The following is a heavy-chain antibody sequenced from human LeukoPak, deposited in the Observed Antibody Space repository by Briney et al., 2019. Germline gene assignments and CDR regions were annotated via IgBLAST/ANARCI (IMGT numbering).Heavy chain of an antibody. CDR2: INPNSGDT. J-gene: IGHJ4*02. D-gene: IGHD3-10*01. V-gene: IGHV1-2*02. Sequence: ASVEVSCKASGYTFTGYYMYWVRQAPGQGLEWMGWINPNSGDTNYAQRFQGRVTMTRDTSISTAYMDLCRMTSDDTAVYYCARVRPRIDGSGTSYLRLYYFDYWGQGTLVTVSS. CDR3: ARVRPRIDGSGTSYLRLYYFDY. CDR1: GYTFTGYY.